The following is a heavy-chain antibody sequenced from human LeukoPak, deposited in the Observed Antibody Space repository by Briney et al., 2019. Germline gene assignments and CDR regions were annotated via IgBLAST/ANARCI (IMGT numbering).Heavy chain of an antibody. CDR2: ISAYNGNT. Sequence: ASVKVSCKASPDTFTSYGISWVRQAPGQGLEWMGWISAYNGNTNYAQKLQGRVTMTTDTSTSTAYMELRSLRSDDTAVYYCARVPGFIAVAGMDYWGQGTLVTVSS. CDR1: PDTFTSYG. CDR3: ARVPGFIAVAGMDY. J-gene: IGHJ4*02. D-gene: IGHD6-19*01. V-gene: IGHV1-18*01.